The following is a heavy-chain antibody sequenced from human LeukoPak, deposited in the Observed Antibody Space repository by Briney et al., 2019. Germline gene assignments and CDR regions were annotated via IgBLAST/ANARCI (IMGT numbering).Heavy chain of an antibody. Sequence: GGSLRLSCEASGFTFNSYDMHWVRQAPGKGLEWVAFIRYDGVNEYFVDSVRGRFTISRDNPRNTLYLQMNSLRAEDTAVYYCAKDRLGDCSSTSCPPLWGKGTTVTVSS. CDR3: AKDRLGDCSSTSCPPL. J-gene: IGHJ6*04. V-gene: IGHV3-30*02. D-gene: IGHD2-2*01. CDR2: IRYDGVNE. CDR1: GFTFNSYD.